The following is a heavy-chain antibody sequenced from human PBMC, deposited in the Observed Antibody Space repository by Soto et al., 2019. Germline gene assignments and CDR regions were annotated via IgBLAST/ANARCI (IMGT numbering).Heavy chain of an antibody. CDR1: GGTFSSYA. D-gene: IGHD5-12*01. J-gene: IGHJ4*02. CDR2: IIPIFGTA. Sequence: ASVKVSCKASGGTFSSYAISWVRQAPGQGLEWMGGIIPIFGTANYAQKFQGRVTITANKSTSTAYMELSSLRSEDTAVYYCERDDGDMATTFDYWGQGTLVTVSS. CDR3: ERDDGDMATTFDY. V-gene: IGHV1-69*06.